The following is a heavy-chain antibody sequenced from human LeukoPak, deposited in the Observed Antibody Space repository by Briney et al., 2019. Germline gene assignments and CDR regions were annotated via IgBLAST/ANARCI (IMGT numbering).Heavy chain of an antibody. CDR2: ITDNGRYT. CDR1: GFIFSGSD. CDR3: ARAEKNGNYPY. Sequence: PGGSLRLSCVASGFIFSGSDMHWVRQAPGKGLEYVSAITDNGRYTYYTPSVKGRFTISRDNFKSTLYLQMGSLRVEDMGVYYCARAEKNGNYPYWGQGTLVTVSS. J-gene: IGHJ4*02. D-gene: IGHD1-7*01. V-gene: IGHV3-64*01.